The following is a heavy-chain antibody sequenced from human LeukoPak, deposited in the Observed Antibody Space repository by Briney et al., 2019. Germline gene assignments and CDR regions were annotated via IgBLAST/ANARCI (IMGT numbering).Heavy chain of an antibody. D-gene: IGHD3-3*01. CDR3: AREYYDLYYYYYYMDV. CDR1: GGSISSYY. Sequence: SETLSLTCTVSGGSISSYYWSWIRQPAGKGLEWIGRIYTSGSTNYNPSLKSRVTISVDTSKNQFSLKLSSVTAADTAVYYCAREYYDLYYYYYYMDVWGKGTTVTVSS. J-gene: IGHJ6*03. V-gene: IGHV4-4*07. CDR2: IYTSGST.